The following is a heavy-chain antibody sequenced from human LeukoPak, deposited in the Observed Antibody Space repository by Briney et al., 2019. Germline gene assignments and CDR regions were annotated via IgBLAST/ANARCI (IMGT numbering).Heavy chain of an antibody. J-gene: IGHJ3*02. D-gene: IGHD3-10*02. V-gene: IGHV4-34*01. CDR2: ITHSGST. CDR1: GGSFSGYY. Sequence: SETLSLTCAVYGGSFSGYYWSWIRQPPGKGLEWIGEITHSGSTNYSPSLKSRVTISVDTSKNQFSLKLISVTAADTALYYCARHTSYYVRGAFDIWGQGTMVTVSS. CDR3: ARHTSYYVRGAFDI.